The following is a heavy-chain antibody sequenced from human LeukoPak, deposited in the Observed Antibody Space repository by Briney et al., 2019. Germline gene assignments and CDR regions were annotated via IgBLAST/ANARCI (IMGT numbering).Heavy chain of an antibody. J-gene: IGHJ4*02. CDR2: IYDSGST. V-gene: IGHV4-31*03. CDR3: ARHGIAAALIY. D-gene: IGHD6-13*01. Sequence: PSQTLSLTCTVSGGSISSGGYYWSWIRQHPGKGLEWIGYIYDSGSTHYNPSLKSRVTISVDTSKNQFSLKLSSVTAADTAVYYCARHGIAAALIYWGQGTLVTVSS. CDR1: GGSISSGGYY.